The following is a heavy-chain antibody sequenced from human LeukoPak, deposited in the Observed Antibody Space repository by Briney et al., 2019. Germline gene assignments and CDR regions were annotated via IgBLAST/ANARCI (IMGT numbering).Heavy chain of an antibody. CDR2: IIPIFGTA. D-gene: IGHD3-22*01. V-gene: IGHV1-69*01. CDR3: ARSYYDSSGYHYGFAFDI. Sequence: GSSVKVSCKASGGTFSSYAISWVRQAPGQGLEWMGGIIPIFGTANYAQKFQGRVTITADESTSTAYMELSSLRSEDTAVYYCARSYYDSSGYHYGFAFDIWGQGTMVTVSS. CDR1: GGTFSSYA. J-gene: IGHJ3*02.